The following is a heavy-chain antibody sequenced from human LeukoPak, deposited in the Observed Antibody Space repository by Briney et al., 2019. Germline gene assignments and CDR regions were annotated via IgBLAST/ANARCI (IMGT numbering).Heavy chain of an antibody. CDR2: INHSGST. CDR1: GFTFSSYA. Sequence: GSLRLSCAASGFTFSSYAMHWVRQPPGKGLEWIGEINHSGSTNYNPSLKSRVTISVDTSKNQFSLKLSSVTAADTAVYYCARGRGDEYGDYDYWGQGSLVTVSS. V-gene: IGHV4-34*01. D-gene: IGHD4-17*01. CDR3: ARGRGDEYGDYDY. J-gene: IGHJ4*02.